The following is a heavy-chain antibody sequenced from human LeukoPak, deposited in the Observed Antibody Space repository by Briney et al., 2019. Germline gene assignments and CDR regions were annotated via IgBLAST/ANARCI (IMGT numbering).Heavy chain of an antibody. J-gene: IGHJ5*02. CDR3: AREGSRGHGSGYSWFDP. CDR2: IDPSGGST. CDR1: GYTFTSYY. Sequence: ASVKVSCKASGYTFTSYYMHWVRQAPGQGLEWMGIIDPSGGSTDYAQNFQGRVTMTRDTSTSTVHMKLISLRSEDTAVYYCAREGSRGHGSGYSWFDPWGQGTLVTVSS. V-gene: IGHV1-46*01. D-gene: IGHD3-22*01.